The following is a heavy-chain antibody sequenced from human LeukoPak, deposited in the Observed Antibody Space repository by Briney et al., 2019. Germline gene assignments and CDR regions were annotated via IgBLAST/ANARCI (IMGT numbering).Heavy chain of an antibody. CDR3: AKSVMITFGGVIGAFDI. J-gene: IGHJ3*02. CDR2: ISGSGGST. D-gene: IGHD3-16*02. V-gene: IGHV3-23*01. CDR1: GFTFSSYA. Sequence: GGSLRLSCAASGFTFSSYAMSWVRQAPGKGLEWVSAISGSGGSTHYADSVKGRFTISRDNSKNTLYLQMNSLRAEDTAVYYCAKSVMITFGGVIGAFDIWGQGTMVTVSS.